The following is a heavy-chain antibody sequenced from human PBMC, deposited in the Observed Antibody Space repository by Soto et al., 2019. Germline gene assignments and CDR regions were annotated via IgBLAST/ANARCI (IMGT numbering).Heavy chain of an antibody. Sequence: PSETLSLTCTVSGGSISSGGYYWSWIRQHPGKGLEWIGYIYYSGSTYYNPSLKSRVTISVDTSKNQFSLKLSSVTAADTAVYYCARGPSFGLYPVNAFDIWGQGTMVTVSS. D-gene: IGHD2-2*02. CDR2: IYYSGST. V-gene: IGHV4-31*03. CDR1: GGSISSGGYY. CDR3: ARGPSFGLYPVNAFDI. J-gene: IGHJ3*02.